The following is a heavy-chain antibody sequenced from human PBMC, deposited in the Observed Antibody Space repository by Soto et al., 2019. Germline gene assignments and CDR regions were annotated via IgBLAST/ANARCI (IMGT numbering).Heavy chain of an antibody. CDR3: AKDPGNWNRFDY. Sequence: PGGSLRLSCAASGFTFSSYAMSWVRQAPRKGLEWVSGISGTGGSTYYADSVKGRFTISRDNSKNTLYLQMNSLRAEDTAVYYCAKDPGNWNRFDYCGQGTLVTVSS. CDR2: ISGTGGST. J-gene: IGHJ4*02. CDR1: GFTFSSYA. D-gene: IGHD1-1*01. V-gene: IGHV3-23*01.